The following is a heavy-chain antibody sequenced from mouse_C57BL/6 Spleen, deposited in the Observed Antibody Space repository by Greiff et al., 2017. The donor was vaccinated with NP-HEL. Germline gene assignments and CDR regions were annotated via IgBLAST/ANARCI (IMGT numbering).Heavy chain of an antibody. V-gene: IGHV3-6*01. CDR2: ISYDGSN. CDR1: GYSITSGYY. J-gene: IGHJ4*01. Sequence: EVQRVESGPGLVKPSQSLSLTCSVTGYSITSGYYWNWIRQFPGNKLEWMGYISYDGSNNYNPSLKNRISITLDTSKNQFFLKLNSVTTEDTATYYCARDSSYYYGSSYGAMDYWGQGTSVTVSS. CDR3: ARDSSYYYGSSYGAMDY. D-gene: IGHD1-1*01.